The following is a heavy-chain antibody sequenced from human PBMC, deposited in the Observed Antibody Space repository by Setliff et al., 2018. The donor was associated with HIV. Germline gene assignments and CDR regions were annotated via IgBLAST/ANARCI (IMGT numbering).Heavy chain of an antibody. Sequence: SETLSLTCAVSGYAISSGFYWGWIRQSPGKGLEWIGSLYHSGSTHYKSSLKSRVTISVDTSKNQFSLKLSSVTAADTAVYYCASEAWTSYRSSSGYYYYYMDAWGKGTTVTVSS. CDR2: LYHSGST. CDR1: GYAISSGFY. D-gene: IGHD6-6*01. J-gene: IGHJ6*03. CDR3: ASEAWTSYRSSSGYYYYYMDA. V-gene: IGHV4-38-2*01.